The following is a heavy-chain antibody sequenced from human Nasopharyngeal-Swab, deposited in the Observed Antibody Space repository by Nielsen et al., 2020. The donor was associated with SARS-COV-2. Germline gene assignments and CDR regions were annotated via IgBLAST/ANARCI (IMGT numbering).Heavy chain of an antibody. CDR2: ISYDGSNK. J-gene: IGHJ6*02. CDR3: ARAPGDGMDV. V-gene: IGHV3-30-3*01. Sequence: WIRPPPGKGLEWVAVISYDGSNKYYADSVKGRFTISRDNSKNTLYLQMNSLRAEDTAVYYCARAPGDGMDVWGQGTTVTVSS.